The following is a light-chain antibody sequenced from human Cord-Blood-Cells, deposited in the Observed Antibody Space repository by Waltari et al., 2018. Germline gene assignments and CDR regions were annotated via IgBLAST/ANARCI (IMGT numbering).Light chain of an antibody. V-gene: IGLV2-14*01. J-gene: IGLJ3*02. CDR2: EVS. Sequence: QSALTQPASVSGSPGQSITISCTGTSSDVGGYNYVSWYQQHPGKAPKLMIYEVSNRPSGVSNRFSGTKSGNTAPRTISGLQAEDEADYYCSSYTSSSTWVFGGGTKLTVL. CDR3: SSYTSSSTWV. CDR1: SSDVGGYNY.